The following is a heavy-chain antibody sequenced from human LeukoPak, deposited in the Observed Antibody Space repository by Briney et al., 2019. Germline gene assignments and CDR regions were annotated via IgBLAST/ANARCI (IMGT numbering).Heavy chain of an antibody. D-gene: IGHD4-17*01. J-gene: IGHJ6*02. CDR1: GVSISSYY. CDR3: ARVAVTRYYYYYYGMDV. Sequence: SETLSLTCSVFGVSISSYYWSWLRQPAGKGMEWVGRMYTSGSTNYNPSLKSRVNMTVGTSKNQFSLKLSSVTAADTAVYYCARVAVTRYYYYYYGMDVWGQGTTVTVSS. V-gene: IGHV4-4*07. CDR2: MYTSGST.